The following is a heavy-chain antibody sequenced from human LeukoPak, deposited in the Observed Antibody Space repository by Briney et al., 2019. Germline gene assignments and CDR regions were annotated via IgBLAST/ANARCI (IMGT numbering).Heavy chain of an antibody. Sequence: PSETLSLTCTVSGGSISSSSYYWGWIRQPPGKGLEWIGSIYYSGSTYYNPSLKSRVTISVDTSKNQFSLKLSSVTAADTAVYYCARVYSSGWYRNFDYWGQGTLVTVSS. CDR3: ARVYSSGWYRNFDY. V-gene: IGHV4-39*07. CDR1: GGSISSSSYY. D-gene: IGHD6-19*01. J-gene: IGHJ4*02. CDR2: IYYSGST.